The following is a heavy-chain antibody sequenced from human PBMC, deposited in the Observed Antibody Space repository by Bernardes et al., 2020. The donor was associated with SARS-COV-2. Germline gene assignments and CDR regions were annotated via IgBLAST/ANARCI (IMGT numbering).Heavy chain of an antibody. CDR1: GFTVSSNY. J-gene: IGHJ6*02. CDR3: ARDWAGTNYYYGMDV. CDR2: IYSGGST. V-gene: IGHV3-53*01. D-gene: IGHD6-19*01. Sequence: GGSLRLSCAASGFTVSSNYMSWVRQAPGKGLEWVSVIYSGGSTYYADSVKGRFTISRDNSKNTLYLQMNSLRADDTAVYYCARDWAGTNYYYGMDVWGQGTTVTVSS.